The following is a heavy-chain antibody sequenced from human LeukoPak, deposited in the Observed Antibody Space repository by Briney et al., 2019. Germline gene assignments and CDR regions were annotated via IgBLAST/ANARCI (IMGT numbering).Heavy chain of an antibody. CDR3: ARLGYCGGDCYSDAFDI. CDR1: GGSISSSSYY. CDR2: MYYSGTS. Sequence: PSETLSLTCTVSGGSISSSSYYWGWIRQPPGKGLEWIGSMYYSGTSYYNPSLKSRVTISVDTSKNQFSLKLSSVTAADTAVYYCARLGYCGGDCYSDAFDIWGQGTMVTVSS. J-gene: IGHJ3*02. V-gene: IGHV4-39*01. D-gene: IGHD2-21*01.